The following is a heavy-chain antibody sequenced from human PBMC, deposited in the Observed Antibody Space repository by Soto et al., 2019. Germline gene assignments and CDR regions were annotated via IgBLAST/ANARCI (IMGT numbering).Heavy chain of an antibody. D-gene: IGHD6-6*01. CDR1: GGSFSGYY. V-gene: IGHV4-34*01. Sequence: QVQLQQWGAGLLKPSETLSLTCAVYGGSFSGYYWSWIRQPPGKELEWIGEINHSGSTNYNPSLKSRVTISVDTSKNQFSLKLSSVTAADTAVYYCAREAARRPISYWGQGTLVTVSS. CDR3: AREAARRPISY. CDR2: INHSGST. J-gene: IGHJ4*02.